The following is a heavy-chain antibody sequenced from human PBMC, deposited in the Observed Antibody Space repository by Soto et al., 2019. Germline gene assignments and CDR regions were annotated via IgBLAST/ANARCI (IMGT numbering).Heavy chain of an antibody. CDR1: GFSFNTYA. CDR3: VKQRGSGKTYYYDMDV. J-gene: IGHJ6*03. CDR2: INYSGRTT. Sequence: EVQLLESGGGLVQPGGSLRLSCETSGFSFNTYAMTWVRQAPGMGLEWVAVINYSGRTTFHAQSVKGRFTISRDNSRNTLFLHTDSLIAEDTAVYYCVKQRGSGKTYYYDMDVWGIGTTVIVSS. D-gene: IGHD3-10*01. V-gene: IGHV3-23*01.